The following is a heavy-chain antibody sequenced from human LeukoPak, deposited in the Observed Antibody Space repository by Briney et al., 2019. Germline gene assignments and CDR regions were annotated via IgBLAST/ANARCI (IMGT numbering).Heavy chain of an antibody. CDR3: ARSIVPAAITYNWFDP. D-gene: IGHD2-2*01. J-gene: IGHJ5*02. CDR1: GGTFSSYA. V-gene: IGHV1-69*13. CDR2: IIPIFGTA. Sequence: GASVKVSCKASGGTFSSYAISWVRQAPGQGLEWMGGIIPIFGTANYAQKFQGRVTFTADESTSTAYMELSSLRSEDTAVYYCARSIVPAAITYNWFDPWGQGTLVTVSS.